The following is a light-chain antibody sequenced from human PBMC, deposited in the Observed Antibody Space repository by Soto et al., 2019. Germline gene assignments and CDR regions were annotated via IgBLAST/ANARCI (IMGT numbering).Light chain of an antibody. CDR3: SSFTSRSTRV. J-gene: IGLJ3*02. CDR1: SSDIGGYNY. Sequence: QSALTQPASVSGSPGQSITISCTGTSSDIGGYNYVSWYQQYPGKAPRLMIYEVSNRPSGVSYRFSGSKSGKTASLTISGLQAEDEADYYCSSFTSRSTRVFGGGTKVTVL. V-gene: IGLV2-14*01. CDR2: EVS.